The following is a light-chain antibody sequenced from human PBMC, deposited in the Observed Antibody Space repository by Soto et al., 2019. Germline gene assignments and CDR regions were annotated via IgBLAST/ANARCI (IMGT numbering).Light chain of an antibody. Sequence: QSVLTQPASVSGSPGQSITISCAGTRDDIGAYDYVSWYQQHPGNAPKLLVYEVTNRPSGVSDRFSGSKSGNTASLTISGLQAEDEADYYCNSYTNSRAVVFGGGTK. J-gene: IGLJ2*01. V-gene: IGLV2-14*01. CDR1: RDDIGAYDY. CDR3: NSYTNSRAVV. CDR2: EVT.